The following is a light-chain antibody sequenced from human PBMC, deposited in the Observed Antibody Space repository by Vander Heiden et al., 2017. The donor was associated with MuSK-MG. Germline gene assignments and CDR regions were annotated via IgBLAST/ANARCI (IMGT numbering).Light chain of an antibody. V-gene: IGLV3-1*01. J-gene: IGLJ2*01. CDR1: KLGDKY. CDR2: QDS. CDR3: QAWDSSTGV. Sequence: SYELTQPPSVSVSPGQTASITCSGDKLGDKYACWYQQKPGQSPGRVIYQDSKRPSGIPERFSGSNSGNTATLTISGTQAMDEAYYYCQAWDSSTGVFGGGTKRTVL.